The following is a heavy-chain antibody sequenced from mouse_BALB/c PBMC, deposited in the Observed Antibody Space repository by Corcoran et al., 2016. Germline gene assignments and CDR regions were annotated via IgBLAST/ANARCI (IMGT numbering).Heavy chain of an antibody. CDR1: GYTFTSYV. J-gene: IGHJ4*01. V-gene: IGHV1S136*01. CDR3: ARYGLYYAMDY. CDR2: INPYNDGT. D-gene: IGHD1-1*02. Sequence: EVQLQQSGPELVKPGASVKMSCKASGYTFTSYVMHWVKQKPGQGLEWIGYINPYNDGTKYNEKFKGKATLTSDKSSSTAYMELSSLTSEDSAVYYCARYGLYYAMDYWGQGTSVTVSS.